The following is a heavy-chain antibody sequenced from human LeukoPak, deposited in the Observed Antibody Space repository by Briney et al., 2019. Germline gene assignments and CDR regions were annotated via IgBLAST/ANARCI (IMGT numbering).Heavy chain of an antibody. V-gene: IGHV4-59*01. Sequence: SETLSLTCTVSGGSISSYYWSWIRQPPGKGLEWIGYIYYSGSTNYNPSLKSRVTISVDTSKNQFSLKLSSVTAADTAVYYCARGGSSGSYFSRGFDPWGQGTLVTVSS. D-gene: IGHD3-10*01. CDR2: IYYSGST. J-gene: IGHJ5*02. CDR1: GGSISSYY. CDR3: ARGGSSGSYFSRGFDP.